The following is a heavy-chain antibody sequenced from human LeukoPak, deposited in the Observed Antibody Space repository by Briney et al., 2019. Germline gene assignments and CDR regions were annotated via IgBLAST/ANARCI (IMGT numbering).Heavy chain of an antibody. CDR1: GFTFSSHD. D-gene: IGHD6-19*01. V-gene: IGHV3-74*01. CDR3: VRDSPSGFFDL. CDR2: INPDGTVT. J-gene: IGHJ2*01. Sequence: GGSLRLSCAASGFTFSSHDMNWFRQAPGKGLVWVSPINPDGTVTTYADSVKGRFTISRDNAKNTLYLQMNSLKAEDTAVYYCVRDSPSGFFDLWGRGTLVTVSS.